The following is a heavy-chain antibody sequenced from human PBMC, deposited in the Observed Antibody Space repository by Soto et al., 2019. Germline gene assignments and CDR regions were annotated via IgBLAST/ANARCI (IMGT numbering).Heavy chain of an antibody. CDR3: ARGRVVTAIPYYYYGLDV. CDR1: GGTFSTNA. V-gene: IGHV1-69*13. J-gene: IGHJ6*02. D-gene: IGHD2-21*02. Sequence: SVKVSCKASGGTFSTNAISWVRQAPGQGLEWMGVIIPILGTANYAQKFQGRVTITADESTSTAYMYLSSLRSDDTAVYYCARGRVVTAIPYYYYGLDVWGQGTTVTVS. CDR2: IIPILGTA.